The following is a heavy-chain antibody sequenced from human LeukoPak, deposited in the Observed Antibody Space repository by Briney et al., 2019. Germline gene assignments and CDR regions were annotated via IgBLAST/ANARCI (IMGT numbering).Heavy chain of an antibody. V-gene: IGHV3-7*01. CDR3: ARVPLDGQKAFDI. D-gene: IGHD2-2*03. CDR1: GFTFSRYW. CDR2: IKQDGSEI. Sequence: PGGSLRLSCVASGFTFSRYWMSWVRQAPGKGLEWVANIKQDGSEIYYVESVRGRFTISRDNAKNSLYLQMNSLRAEDTAVYYCARVPLDGQKAFDIWGQGTMVAVSS. J-gene: IGHJ3*02.